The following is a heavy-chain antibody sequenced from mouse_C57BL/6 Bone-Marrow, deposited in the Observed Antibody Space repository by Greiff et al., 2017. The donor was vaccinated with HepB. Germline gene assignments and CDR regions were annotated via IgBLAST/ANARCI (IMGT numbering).Heavy chain of an antibody. CDR2: IYPGSGST. J-gene: IGHJ4*01. Sequence: VQLQQSGAELVKPGASVKMSCKASGYTFTSYWITWVKQRPGQGLEWIGDIYPGSGSTNYNEKFKSKATLTVDTSSSTAYMQLSSLTSEDSAVYYCARGGGWLLRVFYYYAMDYWGQGTSVTVSS. D-gene: IGHD2-3*01. CDR1: GYTFTSYW. V-gene: IGHV1-55*01. CDR3: ARGGGWLLRVFYYYAMDY.